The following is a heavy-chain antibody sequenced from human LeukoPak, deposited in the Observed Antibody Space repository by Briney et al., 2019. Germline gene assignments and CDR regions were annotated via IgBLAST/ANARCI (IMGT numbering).Heavy chain of an antibody. Sequence: PGGSLRLSCAVSGFTFKHYAMSWVRQAPGKGLEWVSGIDSSGHRTYNADSVKGRFTISRDNSKNTLSLQMNRLRVEDTAVYYCAKGPPGYWGQGTLVTVSS. CDR3: AKGPPGY. J-gene: IGHJ4*02. CDR1: GFTFKHYA. CDR2: IDSSGHRT. V-gene: IGHV3-23*01.